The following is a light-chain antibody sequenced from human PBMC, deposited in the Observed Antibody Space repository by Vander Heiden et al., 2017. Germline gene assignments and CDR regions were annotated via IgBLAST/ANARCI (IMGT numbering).Light chain of an antibody. CDR2: SNN. V-gene: IGLV1-44*01. Sequence: QSVLTQPPSASGTPGQRVTISCSGRSSTIGSNTVNWYQQPPGTAPKFLIYSNNQRPSGVPDRFSCSKSGTSASLAISGLQSEDEADYYCAAWDDSLNGPVFGGGTKLTVL. CDR1: SSTIGSNT. J-gene: IGLJ2*01. CDR3: AAWDDSLNGPV.